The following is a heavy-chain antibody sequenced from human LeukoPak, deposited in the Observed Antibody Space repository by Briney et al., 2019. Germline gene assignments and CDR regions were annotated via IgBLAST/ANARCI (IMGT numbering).Heavy chain of an antibody. J-gene: IGHJ1*01. CDR2: IKYNGDGA. CDR3: ARSSVVTKGEYFQH. D-gene: IGHD4-23*01. V-gene: IGHV1-2*02. Sequence: ASVKVSCKASGDTFTGYFVHWVRQAPGQGLEWMGCIKYNGDGANSAQKFQGRVTMTWDTSITTAYMELSRLRSDDTAVYYCARSSVVTKGEYFQHWGQGTLVTVSS. CDR1: GDTFTGYF.